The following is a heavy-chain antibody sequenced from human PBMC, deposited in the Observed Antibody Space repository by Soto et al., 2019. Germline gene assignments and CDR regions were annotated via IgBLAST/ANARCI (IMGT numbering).Heavy chain of an antibody. V-gene: IGHV4-30-4*01. CDR3: ASVTRYCASCCCNENWFDP. Sequence: PSETLSLTCTVSGGSISSGDYYWSWIRQPPGKGLEGIGCIFYTGSTYYTPSLKSRITMSVYTSKSQFSLKLTSVTAADTAVYYCASVTRYCASCCCNENWFDPWGQGTLVTVSS. D-gene: IGHD2-15*01. CDR2: IFYTGST. J-gene: IGHJ5*02. CDR1: GGSISSGDYY.